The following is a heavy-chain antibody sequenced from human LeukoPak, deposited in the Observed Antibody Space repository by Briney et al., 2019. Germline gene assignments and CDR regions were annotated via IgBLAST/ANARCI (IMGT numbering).Heavy chain of an antibody. D-gene: IGHD3-10*01. CDR1: GGSISSGSYY. CDR3: ARSHGSGSYYNLNDY. V-gene: IGHV4-61*02. Sequence: SETLSLTCTVSGGSISSGSYYWSWIRQPAGKGLEWIGRIYSSGSTNYNPSLKSRVTISLDTSKNQFSLKLSSVTAADTAVYYCARSHGSGSYYNLNDYWGQGNLVTVSS. J-gene: IGHJ4*02. CDR2: IYSSGST.